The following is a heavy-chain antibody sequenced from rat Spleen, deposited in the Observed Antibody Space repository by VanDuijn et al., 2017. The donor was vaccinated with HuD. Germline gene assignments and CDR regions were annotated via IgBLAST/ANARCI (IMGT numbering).Heavy chain of an antibody. CDR2: ISSSSGT. V-gene: IGHV5-62*01. CDR1: GFTFSSYG. D-gene: IGHD1-8*01. CDR3: ARSFLATVADY. J-gene: IGHJ2*01. Sequence: VQLVESGGGLVQPGNSLKLSCAASGFTFSSYGMHWIRQAPGKGLDWVAYISSSSGTVYADAVKGRFTISRDNAKNTLYLQLNSLKSEDTAIYYCARSFLATVADYWGQGVMVTVSP.